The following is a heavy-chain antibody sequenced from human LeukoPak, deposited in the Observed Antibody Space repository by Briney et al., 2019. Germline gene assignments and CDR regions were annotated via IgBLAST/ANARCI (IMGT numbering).Heavy chain of an antibody. CDR3: AAIAAAGTSAFDI. Sequence: KPSDTLSLTCAVSGYSISSSNWWGWIRQPPGKGLEWIGYIYYSGSIYYNPSLKSRVTMSVDTSKNQFSLKLSSVTAVDTAVYYWAAIAAAGTSAFDIWGQGTMVTVSS. J-gene: IGHJ3*02. D-gene: IGHD6-13*01. V-gene: IGHV4-28*05. CDR1: GYSISSSNW. CDR2: IYYSGSI.